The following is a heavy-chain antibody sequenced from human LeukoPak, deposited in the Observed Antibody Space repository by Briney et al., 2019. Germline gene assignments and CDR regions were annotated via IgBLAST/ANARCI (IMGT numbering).Heavy chain of an antibody. J-gene: IGHJ4*02. V-gene: IGHV3-20*04. D-gene: IGHD2-2*01. CDR2: INWNGGST. CDR3: ARDWPDIVVVPATAFDY. CDR1: GFTFDDYG. Sequence: GSLRLSCAASGFTFDDYGMSWVRQAPGKGLEWVCGINWNGGSTGYADSVKGRFTISRDNAKNSLYLQMNSLRAEDTALYYCARDWPDIVVVPATAFDYWGQGTLVTVSS.